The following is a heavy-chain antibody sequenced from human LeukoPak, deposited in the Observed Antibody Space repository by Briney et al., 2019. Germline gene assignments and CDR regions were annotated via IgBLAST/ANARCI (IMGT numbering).Heavy chain of an antibody. Sequence: PGGSLRLSCAASGFTFSSYAMSWVRQAPGKGLEWVSAISGSGGSTYYADSVKGRFTISRDNSKNTLYLQMNSLRAEDTAVYYCANQHRGGGYPMDVWGQGTTVTVSS. CDR3: ANQHRGGGYPMDV. J-gene: IGHJ6*02. CDR1: GFTFSSYA. V-gene: IGHV3-23*01. CDR2: ISGSGGST. D-gene: IGHD1-26*01.